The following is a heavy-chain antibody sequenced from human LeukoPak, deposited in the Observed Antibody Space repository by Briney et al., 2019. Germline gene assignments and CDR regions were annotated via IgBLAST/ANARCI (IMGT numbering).Heavy chain of an antibody. CDR1: GYTLTELS. CDR3: ATGYSYGLYYYYGMDV. V-gene: IGHV1-24*01. CDR2: FDPEDGET. J-gene: IGHJ6*02. D-gene: IGHD5-18*01. Sequence: ASVKVPCKVSGYTLTELSMHWVRQAPGKGLEWMGGFDPEDGETIYAQKFQGRVTMTEDTSTDTAYMELSSLRSEDTAVYYCATGYSYGLYYYYGMDVWGQGTTVTVSS.